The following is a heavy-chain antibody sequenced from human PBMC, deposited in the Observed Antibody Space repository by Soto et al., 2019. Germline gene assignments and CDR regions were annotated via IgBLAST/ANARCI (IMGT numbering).Heavy chain of an antibody. V-gene: IGHV4-59*08. J-gene: IGHJ6*02. CDR2: IYYIGSP. CDR3: ARGSRHPMDV. CDR1: GGSINSSY. Sequence: SETLSLTCTVSGGSINSSYWSWLRQPPGRGLEWIGYIYYIGSPTVNPSLKSRVTISVDTSKNQFSLKLSSVTAADTAVYYCARGSRHPMDVWGQGTTVTVSS.